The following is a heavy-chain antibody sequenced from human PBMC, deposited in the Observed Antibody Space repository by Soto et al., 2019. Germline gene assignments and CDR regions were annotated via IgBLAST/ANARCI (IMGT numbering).Heavy chain of an antibody. V-gene: IGHV3-73*02. CDR3: TRRRDWTAMDPLDY. CDR1: GFALSDSA. CDR2: IRSKVNSYAT. Sequence: EVQLVESGGGLVQPGGSLKLSCAASGFALSDSAIHWVRQASGKGLEWVGRIRSKVNSYATIYAESVKGRFTISRDDSMSTIYLQMNSLKVEDTAVYYCTRRRDWTAMDPLDYWGQGTLVTVS. D-gene: IGHD5-18*01. J-gene: IGHJ4*02.